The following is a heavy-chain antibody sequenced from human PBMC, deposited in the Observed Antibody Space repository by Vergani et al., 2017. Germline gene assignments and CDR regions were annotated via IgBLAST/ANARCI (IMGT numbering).Heavy chain of an antibody. J-gene: IGHJ5*02. V-gene: IGHV3-74*03. CDR3: ARVPTTVTTNWFDP. Sequence: DVDLVESGGGFVQPGGSRRLSCAASGFSFRTFSMFWVRQPPGKGLAWVSKISPDGRTTEYADSVRGRFTISRDNANSMLYLQMNSLRDDDTAVYYCARVPTTVTTNWFDPWGQGTLVTVSS. CDR1: GFSFRTFS. D-gene: IGHD4-17*01. CDR2: ISPDGRTT.